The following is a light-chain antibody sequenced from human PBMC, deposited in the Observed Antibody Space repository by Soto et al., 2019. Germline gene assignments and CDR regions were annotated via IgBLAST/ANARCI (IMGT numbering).Light chain of an antibody. CDR2: GAS. J-gene: IGKJ1*01. CDR3: QQYNNWPMGT. V-gene: IGKV3-15*01. CDR1: QTVGDN. Sequence: ETAMTQSPVTLSLSPGERATLSCRASQTVGDNVAWYRQKPGQPPSLLIYGASTRAPGVPARFSGSGSGTDFILTISSLPSEDFGFYYCQQYNNWPMGTFGQGTRVEI.